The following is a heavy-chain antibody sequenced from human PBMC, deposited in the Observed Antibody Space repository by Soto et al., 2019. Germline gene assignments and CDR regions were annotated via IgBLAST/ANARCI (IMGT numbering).Heavy chain of an antibody. V-gene: IGHV1-46*01. CDR2: IDPSAGST. D-gene: IGHD1-1*01. Sequence: QVQLVQSGAEVKPPGASVKLSCKASGYSFTAYYIHWVRQAPGQGLERMGKIDPSAGSTTYAQNFQGRVTMTRDTSTSTLYMELNSLRSEDTALYYCARSPRPTGTTLYYFDCWGQGTLITVSS. CDR1: GYSFTAYY. J-gene: IGHJ4*02. CDR3: ARSPRPTGTTLYYFDC.